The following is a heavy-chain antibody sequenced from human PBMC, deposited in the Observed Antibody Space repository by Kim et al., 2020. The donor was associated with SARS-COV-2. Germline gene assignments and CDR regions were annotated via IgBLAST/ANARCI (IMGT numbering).Heavy chain of an antibody. V-gene: IGHV1-46*01. Sequence: ASVKVSCKASGYTFTSYYMHWVRQAPGQGLEWMGIINPSGGSTSYAQKFQGRVTMTRDTSTSTVYMELSSLRSEDTAVYYCARVGFGVAAIYGMDVWGQGTTVTVSS. CDR3: ARVGFGVAAIYGMDV. D-gene: IGHD2-15*01. CDR2: INPSGGST. CDR1: GYTFTSYY. J-gene: IGHJ6*02.